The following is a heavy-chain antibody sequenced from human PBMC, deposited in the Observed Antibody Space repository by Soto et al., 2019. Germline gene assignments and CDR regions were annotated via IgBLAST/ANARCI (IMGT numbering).Heavy chain of an antibody. CDR3: ARPDCSSTSCYNGVAFDI. V-gene: IGHV5-10-1*01. CDR1: GYSFTNYW. J-gene: IGHJ3*02. D-gene: IGHD2-2*02. Sequence: GESLKISCKGSGYSFTNYWISWVRQMSGKGLEWMGRIDPSDSYTNYSPSFQGHVTISADKSISTAYLQWSSLKASDTAMYYCARPDCSSTSCYNGVAFDIWGQGTMVTVSS. CDR2: IDPSDSYT.